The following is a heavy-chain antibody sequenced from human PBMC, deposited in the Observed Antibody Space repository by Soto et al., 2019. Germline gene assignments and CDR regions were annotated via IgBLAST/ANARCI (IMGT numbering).Heavy chain of an antibody. CDR1: GGSISSYY. CDR2: IYYSGST. Sequence: PSETLSLPCTVSGGSISSYYWSWIRQPPGKGLEWIGYIYYSGSTNYNPSLKSRVTISVDTSKNQFSLKLSSVTAADTAVYYCARGVRAAAGVFDYWGQGTLVTVSS. D-gene: IGHD6-13*01. V-gene: IGHV4-59*01. J-gene: IGHJ4*02. CDR3: ARGVRAAAGVFDY.